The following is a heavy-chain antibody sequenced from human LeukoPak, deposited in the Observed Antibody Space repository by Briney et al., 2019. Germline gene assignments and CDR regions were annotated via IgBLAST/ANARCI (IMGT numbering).Heavy chain of an antibody. V-gene: IGHV1-2*06. D-gene: IGHD2-15*01. CDR2: INPYSGGT. J-gene: IGHJ4*02. Sequence: ASVKVSCKASGYTFTGYYMHWVRQAPGQGLEWMGRINPYSGGTNYAQKFQGRVTMTRDTSITTAYMELSRLRSDDTAVYYCARAGIVVVVAEVWGQGTLVTVSS. CDR1: GYTFTGYY. CDR3: ARAGIVVVVAEV.